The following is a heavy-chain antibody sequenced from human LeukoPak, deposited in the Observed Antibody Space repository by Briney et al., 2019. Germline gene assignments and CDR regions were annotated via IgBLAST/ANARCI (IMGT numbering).Heavy chain of an antibody. CDR3: ATLSGSYGDALDI. CDR1: GFTFSSYA. Sequence: GGSLRLSCAASGFTFSSYAMSWVRQAPGKGLEWVSAISGSGGSTYYADSVKGRFTISRDNSKNTLYLQMNSLRAEDTAVYYCATLSGSYGDALDIWGQGTMVTVSS. J-gene: IGHJ3*02. CDR2: ISGSGGST. D-gene: IGHD1-26*01. V-gene: IGHV3-23*01.